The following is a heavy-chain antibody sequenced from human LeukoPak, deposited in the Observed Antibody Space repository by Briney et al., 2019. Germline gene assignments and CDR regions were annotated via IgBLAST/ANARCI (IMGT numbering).Heavy chain of an antibody. CDR2: IIPIFGTA. CDR1: GGTFSSYA. CDR3: ARDLAAAGTWWFDP. Sequence: GASLKVSCEASGGTFSSYAISWVRQAPGQGLEWMGGIIPIFGTANYAQKFQGRVTITADKSTSTAYMELSSLRSEDTAVYYCARDLAAAGTWWFDPWGQGTLVTVSS. D-gene: IGHD6-13*01. J-gene: IGHJ5*02. V-gene: IGHV1-69*06.